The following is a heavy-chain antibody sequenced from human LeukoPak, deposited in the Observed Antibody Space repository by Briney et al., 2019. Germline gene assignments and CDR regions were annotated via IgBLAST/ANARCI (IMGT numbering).Heavy chain of an antibody. J-gene: IGHJ4*02. Sequence: GGSLRLSCAASGVTFSGDCISWGREAPGEGLEWVANIKQDGSEKYYVDSVKGRFTISRDNAKNSLYLQMNSLRDEDTAMYYCASLDTLLVTDDYWGQGTLVTVSS. CDR1: GVTFSGDC. CDR2: IKQDGSEK. CDR3: ASLDTLLVTDDY. D-gene: IGHD5-18*01. V-gene: IGHV3-7*01.